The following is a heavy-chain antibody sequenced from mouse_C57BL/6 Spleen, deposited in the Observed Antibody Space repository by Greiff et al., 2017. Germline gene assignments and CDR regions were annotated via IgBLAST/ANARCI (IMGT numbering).Heavy chain of an antibody. V-gene: IGHV1-47*01. D-gene: IGHD1-1*01. CDR3: ARGYYYGSILYWYFDV. CDR1: GYTFTTYP. CDR2: FHPYNDDT. J-gene: IGHJ1*03. Sequence: VQLQQSGAELVKPGASVKMSCKASGYTFTTYPIEWMKQNHGKSLEWIGNFHPYNDDTKYNEKFKGKATLTVEKSSSTVYLELSRLTSDDTAVYYCARGYYYGSILYWYFDVWGTGTTVTVSS.